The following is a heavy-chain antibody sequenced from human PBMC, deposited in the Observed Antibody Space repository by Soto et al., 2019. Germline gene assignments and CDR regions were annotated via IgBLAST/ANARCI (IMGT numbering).Heavy chain of an antibody. CDR1: GYTITSYG. D-gene: IGHD2-8*01. CDR3: ARGEKYCTNVECSFDGMYV. J-gene: IGHJ6*02. Sequence: QVQLVQSGAEVKKPGASVKVSCKASGYTITSYGISWVRQAPGQGLEWMGWISAYNGNTNYAQKFQGRVTMTTDTSTSKAYMELRSLRSDDTAVYYCARGEKYCTNVECSFDGMYVWGQGTKVTVTS. CDR2: ISAYNGNT. V-gene: IGHV1-18*01.